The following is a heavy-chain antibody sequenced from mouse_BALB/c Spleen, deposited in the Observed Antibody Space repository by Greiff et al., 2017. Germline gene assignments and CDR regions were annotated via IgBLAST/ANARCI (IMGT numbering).Heavy chain of an antibody. D-gene: IGHD1-1*01. Sequence: EVHLVESGGGLVQPGGSRKLSCAASGFTFSDYGMAWVRQAPGKGPEWVAFISNLAYSIYYADTVTGRFTISRENAKNTLYLEMSSLRSEDTAMYYCARGVDYGSPYAMDYWGQGTSVTVSS. J-gene: IGHJ4*01. CDR1: GFTFSDYG. CDR3: ARGVDYGSPYAMDY. V-gene: IGHV5-15*02. CDR2: ISNLAYSI.